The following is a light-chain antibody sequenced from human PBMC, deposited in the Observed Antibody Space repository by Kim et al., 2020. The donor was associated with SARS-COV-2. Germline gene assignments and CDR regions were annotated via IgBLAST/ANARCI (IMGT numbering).Light chain of an antibody. Sequence: SYELTQPPSVSVAPGRTARITCGGDDIGSKSVHWYQQKPVRAPLLVISDDSDRPSGIPDRFSGPNSGNTATLTINRVEAGDEADHHCQGWDSNTHVVFGG. J-gene: IGLJ3*02. CDR2: DDS. V-gene: IGLV3-21*03. CDR1: DIGSKS. CDR3: QGWDSNTHVV.